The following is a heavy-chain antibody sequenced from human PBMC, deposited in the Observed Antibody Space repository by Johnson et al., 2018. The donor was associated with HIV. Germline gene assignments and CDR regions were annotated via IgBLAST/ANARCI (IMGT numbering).Heavy chain of an antibody. CDR3: AKNGGVGGGSSNGAFEI. CDR1: GFTFSSYG. J-gene: IGHJ3*02. V-gene: IGHV3-30*18. Sequence: VQLVESGGGVVQPGGSLRLSCAASGFTFSSYGMHWVRQAPGKGLEWVAVISYDGSNKYYADSVKGRFTISRDNSKNTLYLQMNSLRAEDTAVYYCAKNGGVGGGSSNGAFEIWGHGTAVTVSS. CDR2: ISYDGSNK. D-gene: IGHD2-15*01.